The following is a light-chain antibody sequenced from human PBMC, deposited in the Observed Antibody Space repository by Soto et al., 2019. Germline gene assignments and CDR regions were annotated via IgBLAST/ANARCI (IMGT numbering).Light chain of an antibody. V-gene: IGKV3-20*01. J-gene: IGKJ1*01. CDR3: QVYGSSSKT. CDR2: GVS. Sequence: EIVMTQSPATLSVSPVERATLSCSASQTLTSGYLAWYQQKPGQAPRLLIYGVSTGATGIPDRFSGSGYGTDFNLTISRLEPEDFAVYVCQVYGSSSKTFGQGTKVDIK. CDR1: QTLTSGY.